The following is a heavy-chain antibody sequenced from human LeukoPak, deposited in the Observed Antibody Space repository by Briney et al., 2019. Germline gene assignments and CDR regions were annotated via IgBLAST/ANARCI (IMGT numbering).Heavy chain of an antibody. Sequence: SETLSLTCTVSGGSISSYYWSWIRQPPGKGLEWIGYIYYSGSTNYNPSLKSRVTISVDTSKNQFSLKLSSVTAADTAVYYCARNLLSHAFDIWGQGTMVTVSS. CDR3: ARNLLSHAFDI. CDR1: GGSISSYY. V-gene: IGHV4-59*01. D-gene: IGHD3-10*01. J-gene: IGHJ3*02. CDR2: IYYSGST.